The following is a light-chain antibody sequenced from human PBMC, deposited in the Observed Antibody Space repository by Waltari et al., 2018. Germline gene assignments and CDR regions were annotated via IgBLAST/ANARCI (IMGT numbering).Light chain of an antibody. Sequence: DIQMTQSPSSLSASVGDRVTITCRASQSIRSYLNWYQQKPGKAPNLLIYAASSLQSGVPSRFSGSGSETDFTLTISSLQPEDFATYYCQQSYSTITFGGWTKVEIK. V-gene: IGKV1-39*01. CDR2: AAS. J-gene: IGKJ4*01. CDR1: QSIRSY. CDR3: QQSYSTIT.